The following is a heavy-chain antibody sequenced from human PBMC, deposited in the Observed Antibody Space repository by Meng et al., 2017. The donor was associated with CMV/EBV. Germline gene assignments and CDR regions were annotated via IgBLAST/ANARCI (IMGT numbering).Heavy chain of an antibody. CDR1: GFSLSTSGVG. D-gene: IGHD3-10*01. V-gene: IGHV2-5*02. CDR3: AHRLHGSGSYYPYYFDY. Sequence: QITLKESGPTLVKPTQTLTLTCTFSGFSLSTSGVGVGWIRQPPGKALEWLALIYWDDDKRYSPSLKSRLTITKDTSKNQVVLTMTNMDLVDTATYYCAHRLHGSGSYYPYYFDYWGQGTLVTVSS. CDR2: IYWDDDK. J-gene: IGHJ4*02.